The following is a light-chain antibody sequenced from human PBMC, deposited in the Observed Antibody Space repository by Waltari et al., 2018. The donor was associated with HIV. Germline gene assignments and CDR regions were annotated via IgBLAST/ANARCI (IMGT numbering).Light chain of an antibody. CDR2: ATS. CDR3: QQSYNTPLS. J-gene: IGKJ2*01. V-gene: IGKV1-39*01. Sequence: DIQMTQSPSSLSASVGDRVTITCRASQSISSYLNWYQQKPGKAPKLLSYATSSLQSGVPSRLSGSGSGTDFTLTISSLQPEDFATYYCQQSYNTPLSFGQGTKLEIK. CDR1: QSISSY.